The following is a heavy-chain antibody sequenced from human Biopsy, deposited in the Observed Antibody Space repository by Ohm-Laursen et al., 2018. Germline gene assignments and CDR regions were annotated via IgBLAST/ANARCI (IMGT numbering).Heavy chain of an antibody. CDR2: IYNTETT. CDR3: ARHPTRFWFDP. Sequence: SETLSLTCTVSGGSISSSSTYYWAWLRQPPGKGLEWIGSIYNTETTFYNPSLKSRVTISIDTSTNQFSLKVSSVTAADTALYFCARHPTRFWFDPWGHGTLVTVSS. J-gene: IGHJ5*02. V-gene: IGHV4-39*01. D-gene: IGHD1/OR15-1a*01. CDR1: GGSISSSSTYY.